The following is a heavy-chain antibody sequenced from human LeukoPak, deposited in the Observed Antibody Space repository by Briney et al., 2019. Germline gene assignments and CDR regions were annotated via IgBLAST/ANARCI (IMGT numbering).Heavy chain of an antibody. Sequence: SETLSLTCTVSGGSTSSYYWSWIRQPPGKGLEWIGYIYYSGSTNYNPSLKSRVTISVDTSKNQFSLKLSSVTAADTAVYYCARVEVADAFDIWGQGTMVTVSS. CDR3: ARVEVADAFDI. V-gene: IGHV4-59*01. CDR2: IYYSGST. J-gene: IGHJ3*02. CDR1: GGSTSSYY. D-gene: IGHD2-15*01.